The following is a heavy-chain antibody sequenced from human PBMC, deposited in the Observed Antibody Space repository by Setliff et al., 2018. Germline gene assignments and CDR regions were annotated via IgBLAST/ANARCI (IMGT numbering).Heavy chain of an antibody. V-gene: IGHV4-39*07. Sequence: SEILSLTCTVSGGSISSSSYYWGWIRQPPGKGLEWIGEINHSGSTNYNPSLKSRVTISVDTSKNQFSLKLSSATAEDTAVYYCAALPNLQLRWTERVPYWGQGTLVTVSS. J-gene: IGHJ4*02. CDR3: AALPNLQLRWTERVPY. D-gene: IGHD4-17*01. CDR1: GGSISSSSYY. CDR2: INHSGST.